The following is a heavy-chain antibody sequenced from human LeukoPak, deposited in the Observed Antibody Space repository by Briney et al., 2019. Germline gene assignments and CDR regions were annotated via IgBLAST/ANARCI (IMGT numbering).Heavy chain of an antibody. CDR1: GGSVSFYY. D-gene: IGHD3-10*01. J-gene: IGHJ6*02. CDR2: IYYSGST. CDR3: ARDARGSSYMDV. V-gene: IGHV4-59*02. Sequence: SETLSLTCTVSGGSVSFYYWSWIRQPPGKGLEWIGYIYYSGSTNYNPSLKSRVAISVDTSKNQFSLKVSSVTAADTAVYYCARDARGSSYMDVWGQGTTVTVSS.